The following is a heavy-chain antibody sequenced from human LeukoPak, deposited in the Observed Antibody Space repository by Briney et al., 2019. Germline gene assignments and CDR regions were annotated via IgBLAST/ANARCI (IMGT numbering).Heavy chain of an antibody. J-gene: IGHJ6*02. V-gene: IGHV1-8*01. Sequence: ASVKVSCKASGYTFTSYDINWVRQATGQGLEWMGWMNPNSGNTGYAQKFQGRVTMTRNTSIGTAYMELSSLRSEDTAVYYCASRYYYGSGSSTHYYGMDVWGQGTTVTVSS. CDR1: GYTFTSYD. D-gene: IGHD3-10*01. CDR2: MNPNSGNT. CDR3: ASRYYYGSGSSTHYYGMDV.